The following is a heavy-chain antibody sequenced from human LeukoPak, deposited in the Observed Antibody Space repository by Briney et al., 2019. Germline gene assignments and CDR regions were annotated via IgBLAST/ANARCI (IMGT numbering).Heavy chain of an antibody. CDR2: IIPIFGTA. CDR1: GGTFSSYA. J-gene: IGHJ4*02. CDR3: ARDETYYDFWSGYSNFDY. Sequence: SVKVSCKASGGTFSSYAISWVRQAPGQGLEWMGGIIPIFGTANYAQKFQGRVTITADESTSTAYMELSSLRSEDTAVYYCARDETYYDFWSGYSNFDYWGQGTLVTVSS. D-gene: IGHD3-3*01. V-gene: IGHV1-69*13.